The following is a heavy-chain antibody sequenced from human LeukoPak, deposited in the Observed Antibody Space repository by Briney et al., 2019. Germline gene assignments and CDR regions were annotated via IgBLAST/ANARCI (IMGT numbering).Heavy chain of an antibody. CDR1: GYTLTELS. D-gene: IGHD3-22*01. CDR3: ATPAELVVVNAFDY. Sequence: ASVKVSCKVSGYTLTELSMHWVRQALGKGLEWMGGFDPEDGETIYAQKFQGRVTMTEDTSTDTAYMELGSLRSEDTAVYYCATPAELVVVNAFDYWGQGTLVTVSS. CDR2: FDPEDGET. J-gene: IGHJ4*02. V-gene: IGHV1-24*01.